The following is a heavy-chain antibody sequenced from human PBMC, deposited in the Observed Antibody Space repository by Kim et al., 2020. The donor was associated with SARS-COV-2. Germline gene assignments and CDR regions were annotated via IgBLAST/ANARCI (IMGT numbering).Heavy chain of an antibody. CDR1: GFTFSRYS. Sequence: GGSLRLSCAASGFTFSRYSMHWVRQAPGKGLEWVSSISSSATLIFYADSVRGRFTISRDNARNSLYLKMNSLRDEDTAVYYCAKDRSYLFDYWGQGTLVTASS. J-gene: IGHJ4*02. CDR3: AKDRSYLFDY. V-gene: IGHV3-48*02. D-gene: IGHD1-26*01. CDR2: ISSSATLI.